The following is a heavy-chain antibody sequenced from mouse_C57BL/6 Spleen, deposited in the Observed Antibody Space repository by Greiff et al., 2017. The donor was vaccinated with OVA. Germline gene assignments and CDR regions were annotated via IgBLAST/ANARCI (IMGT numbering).Heavy chain of an antibody. CDR2: IDPEDGET. J-gene: IGHJ2*01. V-gene: IGHV14-2*01. CDR1: GFNIKDYY. CDR3: ARGDCYYLSLYYFDY. D-gene: IGHD2-3*01. Sequence: EVQLQQSGAELVKPGASVKLSCTASGFNIKDYYMHWVKQRTEQGLEWIGRIDPEDGETKSAPKFQGKATITADTSSNTAYLQLRSLTSEDTAVYYCARGDCYYLSLYYFDYWGPGTTLTVSS.